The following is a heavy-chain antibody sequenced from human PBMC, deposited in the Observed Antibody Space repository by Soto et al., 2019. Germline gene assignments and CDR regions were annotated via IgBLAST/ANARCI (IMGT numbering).Heavy chain of an antibody. V-gene: IGHV3-23*01. CDR1: GFTFSSYA. Sequence: EVQLLESGGGLGQPGGSLRLSCAASGFTFSSYAMSWVRQAPGKGLQWVSGISGSGGSTYYADSVKGRFTISRDNSNNTLYLQMNSLRAEDTAVYYCAKYRVAVAGTRQDYWGQGILVTVSS. J-gene: IGHJ4*02. D-gene: IGHD6-19*01. CDR2: ISGSGGST. CDR3: AKYRVAVAGTRQDY.